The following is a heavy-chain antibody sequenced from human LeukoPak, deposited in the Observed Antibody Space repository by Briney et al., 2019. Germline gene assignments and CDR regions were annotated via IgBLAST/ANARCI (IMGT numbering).Heavy chain of an antibody. CDR2: INPNSGDT. V-gene: IGHV1-2*02. CDR3: ASKGDGSCDSSLCQGALDF. J-gene: IGHJ3*01. Sequence: ASVKVSCKPSGYTFIAYYIHLVRQAPGQGLEWMGWINPNSGDTNYAQKFQDRVTMTWDTSVSTAYMELSSLTSDDTAVYYCASKGDGSCDSSLCQGALDFWGQGSVVTVSS. CDR1: GYTFIAYY. D-gene: IGHD2-21*01.